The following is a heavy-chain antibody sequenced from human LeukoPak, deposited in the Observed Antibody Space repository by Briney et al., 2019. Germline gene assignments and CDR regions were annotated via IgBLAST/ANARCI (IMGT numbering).Heavy chain of an antibody. CDR2: ISSGSTYI. Sequence: GGSLRLSCAASGFSFNTYTINWVRQAPGTGPEWVSSISSGSTYIYYAESVKGRFTISRDNAKNSLYLQLNSPRAEDTAVYYCARDSGNDWHSESYHYDYGLDVWGQGTTVTVSS. J-gene: IGHJ6*02. D-gene: IGHD5-12*01. CDR1: GFSFNTYT. V-gene: IGHV3-21*01. CDR3: ARDSGNDWHSESYHYDYGLDV.